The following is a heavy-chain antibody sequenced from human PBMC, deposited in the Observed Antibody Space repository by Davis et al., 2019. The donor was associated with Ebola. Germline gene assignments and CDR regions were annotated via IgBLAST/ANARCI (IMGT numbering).Heavy chain of an antibody. J-gene: IGHJ4*02. Sequence: GESLKISCAASGFTFSSYAMSWVRQAPGKGLEWVSAISGSGGSTYYADSVKGRFTISRDNSKNTLYLQMNSLRAEDTAVYYCAKDWGITMIVVVATPDYWGQGTLVTVSS. V-gene: IGHV3-23*01. D-gene: IGHD3-22*01. CDR2: ISGSGGST. CDR3: AKDWGITMIVVVATPDY. CDR1: GFTFSSYA.